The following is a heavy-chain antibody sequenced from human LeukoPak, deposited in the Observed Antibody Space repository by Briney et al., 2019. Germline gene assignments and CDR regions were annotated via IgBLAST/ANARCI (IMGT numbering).Heavy chain of an antibody. CDR3: ARHGASGSYLYYFDY. J-gene: IGHJ4*02. V-gene: IGHV4-59*08. D-gene: IGHD1-26*01. Sequence: SETLSLTCTVSGYSINNYYWSWIRQPPGKGLEWIGYIYYSGSTNYNPSLKSRVTISVDTSKNQFSLKLSSVTAADTAVYFCARHGASGSYLYYFDYGGQGTLVTVSS. CDR1: GYSINNYY. CDR2: IYYSGST.